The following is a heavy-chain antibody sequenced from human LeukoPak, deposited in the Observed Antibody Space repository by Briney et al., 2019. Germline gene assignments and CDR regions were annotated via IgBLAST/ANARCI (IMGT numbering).Heavy chain of an antibody. CDR2: IYPGDSDT. CDR3: AGTLTYYYDSSGYAFDI. J-gene: IGHJ3*02. Sequence: GESLKISCKGSGYSFTSYWIGWVRQMPGEGLEWMGIIYPGDSDTRYSPSFQGQVTISADKSISTAYLQWSSLKASDTAMYYCAGTLTYYYDSSGYAFDIWGQGTMVTVSS. CDR1: GYSFTSYW. D-gene: IGHD3-22*01. V-gene: IGHV5-51*01.